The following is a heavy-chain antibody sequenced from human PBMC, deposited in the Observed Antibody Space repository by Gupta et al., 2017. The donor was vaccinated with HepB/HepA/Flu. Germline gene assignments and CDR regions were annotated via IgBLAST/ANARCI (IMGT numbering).Heavy chain of an antibody. J-gene: IGHJ4*02. Sequence: EVHLVVSGGGLVRPGGSLRLSCAASGFLYRTHSLSLFRQTPGKGLAWVARIKRDGSDISYVDSVRGRFTISRDNAKSSLYLQINSLRAEDTAVYFCARGPNYGDRTDYFDYWGQGTLVTVSS. V-gene: IGHV3-7*01. CDR1: GFLYRTHS. D-gene: IGHD4/OR15-4a*01. CDR2: IKRDGSDI. CDR3: ARGPNYGDRTDYFDY.